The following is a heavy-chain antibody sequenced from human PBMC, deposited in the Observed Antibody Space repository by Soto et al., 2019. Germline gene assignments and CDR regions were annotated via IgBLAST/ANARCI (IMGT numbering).Heavy chain of an antibody. CDR3: AQLGGIVDTGTWIQ. V-gene: IGHV5-51*01. D-gene: IGHD1-26*01. J-gene: IGHJ4*02. Sequence: PGESLKISCKASGYRFSTYWIGWVRQRPGKGPEWMAIIYPGDSDTRENPSFQGQVTISADKSSNTVHLQWRSLKASDTAIYYCAQLGGIVDTGTWIQWGQGTPVTAPQ. CDR1: GYRFSTYW. CDR2: IYPGDSDT.